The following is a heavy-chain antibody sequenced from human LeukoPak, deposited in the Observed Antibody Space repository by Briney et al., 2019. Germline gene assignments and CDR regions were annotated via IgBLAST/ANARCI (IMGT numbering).Heavy chain of an antibody. V-gene: IGHV4-30-4*01. Sequence: SETLSLTCTVSGVSISSGDYYWSWIRQPPGKGLEWIGYTYYSGSTYYNPSLKSRVTISVDTSNIQFSLELSSVTAADTAVYYCARPYYYDSRIDPWGQGTRVTVSS. CDR2: TYYSGST. CDR1: GVSISSGDYY. CDR3: ARPYYYDSRIDP. J-gene: IGHJ5*02. D-gene: IGHD3-22*01.